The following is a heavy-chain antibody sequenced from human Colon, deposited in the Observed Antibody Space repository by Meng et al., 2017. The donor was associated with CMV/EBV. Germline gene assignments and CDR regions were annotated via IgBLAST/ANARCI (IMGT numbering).Heavy chain of an antibody. J-gene: IGHJ4*02. CDR3: VRDGRKYAFDY. CDR1: GFTFTDYY. Sequence: GGSLKISCAASGFTFTDYYMDWVRQSPGKGLEWVGRAKNKANHYGTEYAASVKGRFTISRDDSNDSLYLQMNSLKTEDTAVYYCVRDGRKYAFDYWGQGTLVTVSS. V-gene: IGHV3-72*01. D-gene: IGHD2-8*01. CDR2: AKNKANHYGT.